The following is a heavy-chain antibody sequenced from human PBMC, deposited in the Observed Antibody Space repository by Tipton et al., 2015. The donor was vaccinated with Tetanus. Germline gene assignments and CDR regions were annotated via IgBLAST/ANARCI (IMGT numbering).Heavy chain of an antibody. Sequence: SLRLSCAASGFTVSSNYMTWVRQAPGKGLEWVSLIYSGGNTYYADSVKGRFTISRDNSKNTLYLQMNSLRAEDAAVYYCNGGSTRAYFDYWGLGPLAPV. CDR2: IYSGGNT. J-gene: IGHJ4*02. CDR1: GFTVSSNY. D-gene: IGHD2-2*01. CDR3: NGGSTRAYFDY. V-gene: IGHV3-53*01.